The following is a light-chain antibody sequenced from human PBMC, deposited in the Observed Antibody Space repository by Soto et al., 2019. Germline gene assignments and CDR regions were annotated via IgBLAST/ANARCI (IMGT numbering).Light chain of an antibody. V-gene: IGKV1-5*01. CDR1: QSISSW. Sequence: DIPMTQSPSTLSASVGDRVTITCRASQSISSWLAWYQQKPGKAPKLLIYDVSSLESGVPSRFSGSGSGTEFTLTISSLQPDDVATYYCQQYKSYTWTFGQGTKVEIK. CDR2: DVS. J-gene: IGKJ1*01. CDR3: QQYKSYTWT.